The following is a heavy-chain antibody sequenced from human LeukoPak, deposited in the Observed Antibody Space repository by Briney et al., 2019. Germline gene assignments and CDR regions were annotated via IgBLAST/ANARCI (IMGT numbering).Heavy chain of an antibody. Sequence: ASVKVSCKALGYTFTDHYFHWLQPAPGHGIEWMGWIHPGRGDTNIAQKFQGRVSLTRDMSISTAYMGLSRLTSDDTAVYYCARDHNWGPDYWGQGTLVSVSS. J-gene: IGHJ4*02. D-gene: IGHD7-27*01. CDR2: IHPGRGDT. CDR1: GYTFTDHY. CDR3: ARDHNWGPDY. V-gene: IGHV1-2*02.